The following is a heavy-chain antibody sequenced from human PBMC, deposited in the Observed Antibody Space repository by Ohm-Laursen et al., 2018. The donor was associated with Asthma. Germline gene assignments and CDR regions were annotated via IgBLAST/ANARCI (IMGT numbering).Heavy chain of an antibody. CDR1: GFTFSRYA. CDR3: AKDPRLLEWSQGGFDY. J-gene: IGHJ4*02. CDR2: ISYDGINK. V-gene: IGHV3-30*18. D-gene: IGHD3-3*01. Sequence: SLRLSCAASGFTFSRYAMHWVRQAPGKGLEWVAVISYDGINKDYADSMKGRFTISRDNSKNTLYLEMNSLGVEDTAVYYCAKDPRLLEWSQGGFDYWGQGTLVTVSS.